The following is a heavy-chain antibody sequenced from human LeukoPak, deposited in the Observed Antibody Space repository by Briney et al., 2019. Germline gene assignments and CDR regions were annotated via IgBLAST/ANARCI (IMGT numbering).Heavy chain of an antibody. CDR3: ARARGYCTNGVCYRIPGYYYMDV. J-gene: IGHJ6*03. CDR2: IYYGGST. CDR1: GGSISSYY. D-gene: IGHD2-8*01. V-gene: IGHV4-59*01. Sequence: PSETLSLTCTVSGGSISSYYWSWIRQPPGKGLEWIGYIYYGGSTNYNPSLKSRVTISVDTSKNQFSLKLSSVTAADTAVYSCARARGYCTNGVCYRIPGYYYMDVWGKGTTVTVSS.